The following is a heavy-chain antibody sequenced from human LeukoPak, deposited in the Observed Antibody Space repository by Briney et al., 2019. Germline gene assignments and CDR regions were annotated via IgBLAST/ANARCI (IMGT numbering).Heavy chain of an antibody. Sequence: PGGSLRLSCVASGFTFSDSYMSWVRQTPERGLECISYIGGSGRDIKYADSVKGRFTISRDNAKNALYLQTNSLRAEDTAVYYCAKTARAYEYWGQGTQVTVSS. V-gene: IGHV3-11*01. D-gene: IGHD2-21*01. CDR2: IGGSGRDI. CDR3: AKTARAYEY. J-gene: IGHJ4*02. CDR1: GFTFSDSY.